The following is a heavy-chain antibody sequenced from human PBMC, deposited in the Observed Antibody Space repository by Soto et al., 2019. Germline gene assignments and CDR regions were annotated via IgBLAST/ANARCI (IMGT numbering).Heavy chain of an antibody. J-gene: IGHJ6*03. CDR3: ARGSGDYRFYYYYYMDV. CDR2: MNPNSGNT. Sequence: ASVKVSCKASGYSFTSYDINWVRQATGQGLEWMGWMNPNSGNTGYAQKFQGRVTMTRNTSISTAYMELSSLRSEDTAVYYCARGSGDYRFYYYYYMDVWGKGTTVTV. V-gene: IGHV1-8*01. CDR1: GYSFTSYD. D-gene: IGHD4-17*01.